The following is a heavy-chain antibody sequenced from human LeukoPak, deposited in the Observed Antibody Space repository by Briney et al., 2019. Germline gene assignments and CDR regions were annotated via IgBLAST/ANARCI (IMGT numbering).Heavy chain of an antibody. CDR3: ARHGPYIVVVPAATNWFDP. CDR2: IYPGDSDT. CDR1: GYSFTSYW. D-gene: IGHD2-2*01. V-gene: IGHV5-51*01. Sequence: GESLKISCKGSGYSFTSYWIGWVRQMPGKGLEWMGIIYPGDSDTRYSPSFQGQVTISADKSISTAYLQWSSLKASDTAMYYCARHGPYIVVVPAATNWFDPWGQGTLVTVSS. J-gene: IGHJ5*02.